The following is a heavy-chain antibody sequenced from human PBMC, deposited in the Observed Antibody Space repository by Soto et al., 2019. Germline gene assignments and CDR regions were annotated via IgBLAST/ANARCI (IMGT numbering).Heavy chain of an antibody. D-gene: IGHD6-13*01. Sequence: ASVKVSCKASGYTFTGYYMHSVRQAPGQGXEWMGWINPDSGGTNYAQKFQGRVTTTRDTSISTAYMELSRLRSDDTAVYYCARDRTAARGDYYYYYGMDVWGQGTTVTVSS. J-gene: IGHJ6*02. CDR2: INPDSGGT. V-gene: IGHV1-2*02. CDR3: ARDRTAARGDYYYYYGMDV. CDR1: GYTFTGYY.